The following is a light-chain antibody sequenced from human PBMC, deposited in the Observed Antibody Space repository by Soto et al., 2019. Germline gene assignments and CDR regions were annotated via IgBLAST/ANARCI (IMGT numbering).Light chain of an antibody. CDR1: QSISSW. CDR3: EQYGSSSPWT. V-gene: IGKV1-5*03. Sequence: DIQMTQSPSTLSASVGDRVTITCRASQSISSWLAWYQQKPGRASKLLIYKASSLETGVPSRFSGSGSGTEFTLIISSLQPDDFASYYGEQYGSSSPWTCGQGLKVEIK. CDR2: KAS. J-gene: IGKJ1*01.